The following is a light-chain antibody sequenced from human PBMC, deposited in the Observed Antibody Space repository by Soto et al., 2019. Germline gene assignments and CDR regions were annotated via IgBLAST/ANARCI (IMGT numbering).Light chain of an antibody. V-gene: IGKV1-9*01. J-gene: IGKJ5*01. CDR3: QELNSYPIT. CDR1: HVISNY. Sequence: QLTQSPSSLSASVGDRVTITCRASHVISNYLAWYQQKPGKAPNLLIYGASTLQTGVPSRFSGSESGTLFTLTISSLQPEDFATYYCQELNSYPITFGQGTRLEIK. CDR2: GAS.